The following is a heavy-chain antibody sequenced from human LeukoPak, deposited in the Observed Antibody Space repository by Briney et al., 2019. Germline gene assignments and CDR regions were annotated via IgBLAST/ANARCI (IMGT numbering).Heavy chain of an antibody. Sequence: PGGSLRLSCAASGFTFSSYAMSWVRQAPGRGLEWVSAISSSGSNTYYADSVKGRFTISRDNSKNTLYLQMNSLRAEDTAVYYCASRHIYGDYGRLDAFDLWGQGTMLTVSS. D-gene: IGHD4-17*01. V-gene: IGHV3-23*01. J-gene: IGHJ3*01. CDR3: ASRHIYGDYGRLDAFDL. CDR1: GFTFSSYA. CDR2: ISSSGSNT.